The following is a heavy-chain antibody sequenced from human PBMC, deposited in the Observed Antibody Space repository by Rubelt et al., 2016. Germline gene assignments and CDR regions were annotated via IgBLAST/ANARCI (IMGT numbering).Heavy chain of an antibody. D-gene: IGHD6-13*01. CDR1: GFTFSSYA. J-gene: IGHJ5*02. CDR3: AREAGYSSSHNWVDP. V-gene: IGHV3-30*04. CDR2: ISYDGSNK. Sequence: QVQLVESGGGVVQPGRSLRLSCAASGFTFSSYAMHWVRQAPGKGLEWVAVISYDGSNKYYADSVKGRFTISRDNSKNTLYLQRNSLKAEDRAGYYCAREAGYSSSHNWVDPWGQGTLVTVSS.